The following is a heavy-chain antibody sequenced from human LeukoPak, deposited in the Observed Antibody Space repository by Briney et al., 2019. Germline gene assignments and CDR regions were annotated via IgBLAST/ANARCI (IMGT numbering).Heavy chain of an antibody. V-gene: IGHV4-59*01. CDR2: TYYSGST. CDR3: ARIVQVESYMRDKDYFDY. CDR1: GGSISSYY. J-gene: IGHJ4*02. Sequence: SETLSLTCTVPGGSISSYYWSWIRQPPGKGLECLEYTYYSGSTNYNPSLKSRVTISVDTSKNQFSLKLSSVTAADTAVYYCARIVQVESYMRDKDYFDYWGQGTLVTVSS. D-gene: IGHD1-26*01.